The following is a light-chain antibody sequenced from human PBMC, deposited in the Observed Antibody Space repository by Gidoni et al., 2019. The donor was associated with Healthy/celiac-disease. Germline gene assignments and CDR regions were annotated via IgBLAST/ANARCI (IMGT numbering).Light chain of an antibody. V-gene: IGKV1-39*01. CDR2: AAS. CDR3: QQSYSTLT. Sequence: DIQMTQSPSSLSASVGDRVTITCRASQSISSYLNWYQQKPGKAPKLLIYAASSLQSGVPSRFSGSGSGTDFTLTNSSLQPEDFATYYWQQSYSTLTFGGGTKVEIK. CDR1: QSISSY. J-gene: IGKJ4*01.